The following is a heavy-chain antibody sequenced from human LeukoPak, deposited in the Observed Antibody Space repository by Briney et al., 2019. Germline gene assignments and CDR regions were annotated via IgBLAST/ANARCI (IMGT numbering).Heavy chain of an antibody. CDR2: IYYSGST. CDR3: ARAGYGVGATAHHYCDY. Sequence: SESLSLTSTVSGVSISSFCWNWIRQPPGKGLECIGYIYYSGSTNYNPSLKSRVTMSVGTSKNQFSLKLSSVTAADTAVYYCARAGYGVGATAHHYCDYSGEGTLVTVSS. V-gene: IGHV4-59*01. D-gene: IGHD1-26*01. CDR1: GVSISSFC. J-gene: IGHJ4*02.